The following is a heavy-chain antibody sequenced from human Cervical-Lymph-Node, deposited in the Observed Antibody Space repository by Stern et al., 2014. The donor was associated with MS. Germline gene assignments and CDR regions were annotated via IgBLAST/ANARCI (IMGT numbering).Heavy chain of an antibody. V-gene: IGHV3-33*01. D-gene: IGHD3-9*01. CDR3: ARDTVTGYGFDH. Sequence: VQLVESGGGVVHPGRSLRLSCAASGFTFSSFGMHWVRQAPGKGLEWVAVIWSDGSNEYYADSVKGRFTISRDNSKNTLYLQMTSLRGDDTAVYYCARDTVTGYGFDHWGQGSLVTVSS. CDR2: IWSDGSNE. J-gene: IGHJ4*02. CDR1: GFTFSSFG.